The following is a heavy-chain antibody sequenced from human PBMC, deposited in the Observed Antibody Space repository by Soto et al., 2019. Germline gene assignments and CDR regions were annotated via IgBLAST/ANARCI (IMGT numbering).Heavy chain of an antibody. Sequence: QVKLVQSGAEVKKPGASVKVSCKASGYTFTNYGISWVRQAPGQGLEWMGWISAYNGNTKYAQKFQGRVTMTTDTYTSTAYMEMRSLRSDETAVYYCARGVGSGSYYNQYNWFDPWGQGTLVTVSS. D-gene: IGHD3-10*01. CDR3: ARGVGSGSYYNQYNWFDP. CDR1: GYTFTNYG. V-gene: IGHV1-18*01. J-gene: IGHJ5*02. CDR2: ISAYNGNT.